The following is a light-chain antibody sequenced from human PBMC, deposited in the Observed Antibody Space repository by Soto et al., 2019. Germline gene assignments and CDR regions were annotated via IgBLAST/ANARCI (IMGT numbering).Light chain of an antibody. V-gene: IGKV4-1*01. CDR2: WAS. CDR3: QQYYAAPIT. J-gene: IGKJ5*01. Sequence: DIVMTQSPDSLAVSLGERASINCKSSQSLLSRSNNLNYFGWFQQRPGQPPKLLITWASTRESGVPDRFSGSGSRSDFTLTISSFQAEDVAVYYCQQYYAAPITFGQGTRLEIK. CDR1: QSLLSRSNNLNY.